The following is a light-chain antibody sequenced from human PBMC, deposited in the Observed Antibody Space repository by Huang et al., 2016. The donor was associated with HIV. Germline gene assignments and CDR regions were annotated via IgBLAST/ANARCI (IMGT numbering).Light chain of an antibody. J-gene: IGKJ4*01. CDR3: QQRSNWHPLS. CDR2: DAS. CDR1: QSVSSY. Sequence: EIVLTQSPATLSLSPGERATLSCRAIQSVSSYLPCYQQKPGQAPRPLIYDASNRATGIPARFSGSGPGTDFTLTISSLEPEDFAVYYCQQRSNWHPLSFGGGTKVEMK. V-gene: IGKV3D-11*02.